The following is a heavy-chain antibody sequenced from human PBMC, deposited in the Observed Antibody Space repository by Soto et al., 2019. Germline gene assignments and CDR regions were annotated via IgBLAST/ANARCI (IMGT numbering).Heavy chain of an antibody. CDR3: ARLGDQQYDY. CDR1: GAPFATNT. CDR2: IIPILGIA. Sequence: SVKVSCKASGAPFATNTFAWVRQAPGQGLEWMGRIIPILGIANYAQKFQGRVTITADKSTSTAYMELSSLRSEDTAVYYCARLGDQQYDYWGQGTLVTVSS. D-gene: IGHD2-2*01. V-gene: IGHV1-69*02. J-gene: IGHJ4*02.